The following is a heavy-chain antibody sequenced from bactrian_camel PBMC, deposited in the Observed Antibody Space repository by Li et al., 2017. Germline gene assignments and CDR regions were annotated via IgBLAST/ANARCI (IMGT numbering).Heavy chain of an antibody. D-gene: IGHD3*01. V-gene: IGHV3S61*01. CDR1: GATQDIGC. CDR3: AAESPCKGTSGLTMSGYRI. Sequence: HVQLVESGGESVQAGGSLRLSCVASGATQDIGCMAWFRGPGNERANSREGVACIYTGDDRTYYADSVKGRFAIFQDTAKNTVVLQLNDLRPEDTAMYYCAAESPCKGTSGLTMSGYRIWGQGTQVTVS. CDR2: IYTGDDRT. J-gene: IGHJ4*01.